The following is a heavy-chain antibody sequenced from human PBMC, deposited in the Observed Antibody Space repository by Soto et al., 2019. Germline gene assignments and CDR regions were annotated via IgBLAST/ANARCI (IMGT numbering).Heavy chain of an antibody. Sequence: ASVKVSFKVSGYTLTELSMHWVRQAPGKGLEWMGGFDPEDGETIYAQKFQGRVTMTEDTSTDTAYMELSSLRSEDTAVYYCATLSIQKKRVYYFDYWGQGTLVTVSS. CDR1: GYTLTELS. V-gene: IGHV1-24*01. CDR3: ATLSIQKKRVYYFDY. J-gene: IGHJ4*02. CDR2: FDPEDGET.